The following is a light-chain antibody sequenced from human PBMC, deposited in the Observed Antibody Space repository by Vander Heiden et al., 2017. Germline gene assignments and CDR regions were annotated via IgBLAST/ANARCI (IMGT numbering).Light chain of an antibody. V-gene: IGKV2-28*01. CDR3: MGALT. J-gene: IGKJ4*01. CDR2: LGS. Sequence: DIVMTQSPLSLPVTPGEPASISCRSSQSLLHSNGYNYLDGDLQKPGQSPQLRIYLGSTRASGVNDRLSGCGSGTDFTRKSSRVETEDVAVCYCMGALTFGGGTKVEIK. CDR1: QSLLHSNGYNY.